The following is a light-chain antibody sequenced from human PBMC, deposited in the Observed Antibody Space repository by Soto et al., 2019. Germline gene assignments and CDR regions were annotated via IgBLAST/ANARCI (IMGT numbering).Light chain of an antibody. Sequence: QSVLTQPPSVSGAPGQRVTISCTGSSSNIGARYDVHWYQQLPGTAPKLLVFANSNRPSGVPDRFSGSKSGTSASLAITGLQAEDEADYYCQSYDSSLSACVFGGGTKVTVL. V-gene: IGLV1-40*01. CDR1: SSNIGARYD. J-gene: IGLJ3*02. CDR2: ANS. CDR3: QSYDSSLSACV.